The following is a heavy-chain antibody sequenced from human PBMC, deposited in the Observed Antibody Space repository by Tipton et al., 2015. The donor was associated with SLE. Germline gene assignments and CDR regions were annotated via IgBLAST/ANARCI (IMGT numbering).Heavy chain of an antibody. CDR1: GFTFSSYE. CDR3: ATGGVPTV. V-gene: IGHV3-21*03. Sequence: SLRLSCAASGFTFSSYEMNWVRPAPGKGLEWVSSISSSSSYIYYADSVKGRFTISRDNAKNSLYLQMNSLGAEDTAVYYCATGGVPTVWGQGTLVTVSS. D-gene: IGHD3-16*01. J-gene: IGHJ4*02. CDR2: ISSSSSYI.